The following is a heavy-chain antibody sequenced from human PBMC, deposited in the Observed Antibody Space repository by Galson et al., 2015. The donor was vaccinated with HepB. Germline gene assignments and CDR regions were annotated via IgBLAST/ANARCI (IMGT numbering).Heavy chain of an antibody. D-gene: IGHD5-18*01. CDR2: ISYDGSNK. J-gene: IGHJ4*02. V-gene: IGHV3-30*18. Sequence: SLRLSCAASGFTFSSYGMHWVRQAPGKGLEWVAVISYDGSNKYYADSVKGRFTISRDNSKNTLYLQMNSLRAEDTAVYYCAKDSGGYSYGPHADYWGQGTLVTVSS. CDR3: AKDSGGYSYGPHADY. CDR1: GFTFSSYG.